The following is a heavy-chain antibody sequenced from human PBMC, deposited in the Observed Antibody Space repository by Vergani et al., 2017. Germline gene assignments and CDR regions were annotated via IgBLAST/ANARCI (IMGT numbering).Heavy chain of an antibody. CDR3: AKDNVPGYYDSSGYCDY. D-gene: IGHD3-22*01. Sequence: EVQLVESGGGLVKPGGSLRLSCAASGFTFSSYSMNWVRQAPGKGLEWVSSISSRSTYTYYADSMKGRFTISRDNAKNSLYLQMNSLRAEDTAVYYCAKDNVPGYYDSSGYCDYWGQGTLVTVSS. V-gene: IGHV3-21*04. CDR2: ISSRSTYT. J-gene: IGHJ4*02. CDR1: GFTFSSYS.